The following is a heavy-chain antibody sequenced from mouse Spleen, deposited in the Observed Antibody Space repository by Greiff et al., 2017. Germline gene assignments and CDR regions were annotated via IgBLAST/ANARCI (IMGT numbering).Heavy chain of an antibody. CDR1: GYTFTNYW. D-gene: IGHD1-1*01. J-gene: IGHJ4*01. Sequence: VKLQQSGAELVRPGTSVKMSCKASGYTFTNYWIGWAKQRPGHGLEWIGDIYPGGGYTNYNEKFKGKATLTADKSSSTAYMQFSSLTSEDSAIYYCARERINYDYAMDYWGQGTSVTVSS. CDR2: IYPGGGYT. V-gene: IGHV1-63*01. CDR3: ARERINYDYAMDY.